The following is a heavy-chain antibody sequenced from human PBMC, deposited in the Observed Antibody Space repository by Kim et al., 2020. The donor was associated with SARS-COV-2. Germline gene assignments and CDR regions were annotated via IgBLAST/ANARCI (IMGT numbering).Heavy chain of an antibody. CDR1: EFTFTSYG. Sequence: GGSLRLSCAASEFTFTSYGMHWVRQAPGKGLEWVAFIWYDGSFTYYADSVRGRFTISRDNSKNTLYLQMNTLRADDTAVYYCARDPVGIAVSAYGLDVWGQGTTVTVS. V-gene: IGHV3-33*08. CDR2: IWYDGSFT. CDR3: ARDPVGIAVSAYGLDV. D-gene: IGHD6-19*01. J-gene: IGHJ6*02.